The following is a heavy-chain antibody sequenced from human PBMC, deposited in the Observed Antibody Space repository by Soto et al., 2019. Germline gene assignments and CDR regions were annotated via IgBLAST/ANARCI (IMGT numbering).Heavy chain of an antibody. J-gene: IGHJ5*02. CDR1: GFTFSSYG. D-gene: IGHD3-10*01. V-gene: IGHV3-33*01. Sequence: QVQLVESGGGVVQPGRSLRLSCAASGFTFSSYGMHWVRQAPGKGLEWVAVIWDDGSNKYYADSVKGRFTISRDNSNNTLYLQMNSLRAEDTAVYYCARESTGRYISWFDPWGQGTLVTVSS. CDR2: IWDDGSNK. CDR3: ARESTGRYISWFDP.